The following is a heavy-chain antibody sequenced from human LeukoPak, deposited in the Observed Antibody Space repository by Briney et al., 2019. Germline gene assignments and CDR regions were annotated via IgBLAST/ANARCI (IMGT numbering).Heavy chain of an antibody. J-gene: IGHJ4*02. V-gene: IGHV1-18*01. Sequence: ASVKVSCKASGYTFTSYRISWVRQAPGQRLEWMGWVRAYNGNTNYAQKLQGRVTMTTDTSTSTAYMELRSLRSDDTAVYYCARDGVGATVGGFDYWGQGTLVTVSS. CDR1: GYTFTSYR. CDR2: VRAYNGNT. D-gene: IGHD1-26*01. CDR3: ARDGVGATVGGFDY.